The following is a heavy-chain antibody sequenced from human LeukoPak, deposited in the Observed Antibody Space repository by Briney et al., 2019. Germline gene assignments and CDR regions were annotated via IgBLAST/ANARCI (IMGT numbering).Heavy chain of an antibody. CDR2: IIPIFGTA. D-gene: IGHD2-21*01. J-gene: IGHJ6*04. V-gene: IGHV1-69*05. Sequence: SVKVSCKASGGTFSSYAISWVRQAPGQGLEWKGGIIPIFGTANYAQKFQGRVTITTDESTSTAYMELSSLRSEDTAVFYCASLTRYSGSTDVWGKGTTVTVSS. CDR1: GGTFSSYA. CDR3: ASLTRYSGSTDV.